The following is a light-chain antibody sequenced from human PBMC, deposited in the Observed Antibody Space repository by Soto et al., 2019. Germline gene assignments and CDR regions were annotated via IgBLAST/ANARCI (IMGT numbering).Light chain of an antibody. CDR1: QSVRSD. J-gene: IGKJ4*01. V-gene: IGKV3-15*01. CDR3: QQLNSYPLT. CDR2: GAS. Sequence: EIVITNSPPTLSVSLLHRATLSCRASQSVRSDFAWYQQIPGQAPRLLIYGASIRATGIPARFSGSGSGTEFTLTISSLQPEDFATYYCQQLNSYPLTFGVGTKVDIK.